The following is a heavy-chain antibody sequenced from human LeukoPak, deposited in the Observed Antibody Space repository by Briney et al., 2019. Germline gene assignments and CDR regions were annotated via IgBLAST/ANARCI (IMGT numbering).Heavy chain of an antibody. J-gene: IGHJ5*02. D-gene: IGHD1-26*01. Sequence: SETLSLTCTVSGGSISSYHWSWIRQPAGKGLVWIGRIYTSGSTNYNPSLKSRVTMSVDTSKNQFSLKLSSVTAADTAVYYCASSRASGSYLLSWGRGTLVTVSS. CDR2: IYTSGST. CDR1: GGSISSYH. V-gene: IGHV4-4*07. CDR3: ASSRASGSYLLS.